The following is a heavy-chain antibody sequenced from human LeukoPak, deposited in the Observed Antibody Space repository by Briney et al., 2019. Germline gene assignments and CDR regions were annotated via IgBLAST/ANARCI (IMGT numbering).Heavy chain of an antibody. CDR2: ISSSGSTI. V-gene: IGHV3-48*03. CDR1: GFTFSSYE. J-gene: IGHJ4*02. CDR3: AREDASSWDY. Sequence: PGGSLRLSCAASGFTFSSYEMNWVRQAPGKGLEWVSYISSSGSTIYYADSVKGRFTISRDNAKNSLYLQMNSLRAEDTAVYYCAREDASSWDYWGQGTLVTVSS. D-gene: IGHD6-13*01.